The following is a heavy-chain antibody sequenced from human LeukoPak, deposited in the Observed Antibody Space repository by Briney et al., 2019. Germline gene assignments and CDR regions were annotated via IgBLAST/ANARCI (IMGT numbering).Heavy chain of an antibody. CDR2: ITAGGIST. V-gene: IGHV3-23*01. J-gene: IGHJ6*02. CDR3: ARDVTPGGDIVVVVALLWRYYYYGMDV. CDR1: GFAFRSFA. Sequence: TGGSLRLSCAASGFAFRSFAMSWVRQAPGKGLEWVSAITAGGISTYYADSVKGRFTISRDNAKNSLYLQVNSLRAEDTAVYYCARDVTPGGDIVVVVALLWRYYYYGMDVWGQGTTVTVSS. D-gene: IGHD2-15*01.